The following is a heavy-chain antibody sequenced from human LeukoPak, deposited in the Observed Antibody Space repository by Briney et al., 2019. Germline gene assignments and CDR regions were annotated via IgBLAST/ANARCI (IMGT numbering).Heavy chain of an antibody. D-gene: IGHD5-12*01. CDR2: ISANNGNT. Sequence: ASVKDACKASGYTFTRYGIIWVRQAPGQGLEWMGWISANNGNTNYAQKLQGRVTMTTDTSTSTAYMELRSLSSDDTAVYYCARGDSGYDFAPFDYWGQRTLVTVSS. V-gene: IGHV1-18*01. CDR3: ARGDSGYDFAPFDY. J-gene: IGHJ4*02. CDR1: GYTFTRYG.